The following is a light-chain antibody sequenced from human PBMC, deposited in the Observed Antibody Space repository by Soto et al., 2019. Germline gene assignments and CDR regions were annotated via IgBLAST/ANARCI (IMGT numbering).Light chain of an antibody. V-gene: IGLV2-8*01. CDR3: SSQSGSDSLMV. CDR1: SSDIGTFSS. Sequence: QSALTQPPSASGSPGQSVTISCTGTSSDIGTFSSISWYQQYPGKAPKLMIFGVSQRPSGVPYRFSGSKSANTASLTVSGVQEEDEAEYYCSSQSGSDSLMVFGGGTKLTVL. CDR2: GVS. J-gene: IGLJ2*01.